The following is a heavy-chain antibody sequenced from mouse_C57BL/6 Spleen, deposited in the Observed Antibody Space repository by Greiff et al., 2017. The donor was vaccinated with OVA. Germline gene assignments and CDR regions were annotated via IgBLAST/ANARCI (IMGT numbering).Heavy chain of an antibody. D-gene: IGHD2-4*01. CDR2: IYPGSGST. V-gene: IGHV1-55*01. CDR1: GYTFTSYW. Sequence: QVQLKQSGAELVKPGASVKMSCKASGYTFTSYWITWVKQRPGQGLEWIGDIYPGSGSTNYNEKFKSKAKLTVDTSSSTAYMQLSSLTSEDSAVYYCARSALYDYDPDYWGQGTTLTVSS. CDR3: ARSALYDYDPDY. J-gene: IGHJ2*01.